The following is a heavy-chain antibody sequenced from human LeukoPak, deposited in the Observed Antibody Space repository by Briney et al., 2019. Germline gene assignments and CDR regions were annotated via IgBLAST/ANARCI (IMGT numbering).Heavy chain of an antibody. CDR2: IWYDGSNK. CDR3: ARTVTNHGNFDY. D-gene: IGHD4-17*01. V-gene: IGHV3-33*01. CDR1: GFTFSSYG. J-gene: IGHJ4*02. Sequence: GGSLRLSCAASGFTFSSYGMHWVRQVPGKGLEWVAVIWYDGSNKYYADSVKGRFTISRDNSKNTLYLQMNSLTAEDTGVYYCARTVTNHGNFDYWGQGTLVTVSS.